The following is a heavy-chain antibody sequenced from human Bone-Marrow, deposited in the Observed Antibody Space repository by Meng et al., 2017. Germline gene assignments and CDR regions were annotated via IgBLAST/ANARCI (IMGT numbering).Heavy chain of an antibody. CDR2: ISYDGSNK. CDR3: ARDPYIALTYFDY. V-gene: IGHV3-30*07. Sequence: GESLKISCAASGFTFSSYAMHWVRQAPGKGLEWVAVISYDGSNKYYADSVKGRFTISRDNSKNTLYLQMNSLRAEDTAVYYCARDPYIALTYFDYWGQGTLVTVSS. CDR1: GFTFSSYA. J-gene: IGHJ4*02. D-gene: IGHD2-15*01.